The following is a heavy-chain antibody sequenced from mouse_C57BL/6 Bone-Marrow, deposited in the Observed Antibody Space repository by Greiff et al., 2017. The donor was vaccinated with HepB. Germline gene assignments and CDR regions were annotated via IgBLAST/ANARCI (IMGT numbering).Heavy chain of an antibody. CDR2: IDPSDSYT. CDR3: ARLRRAVDF. CDR1: GYTFTSYW. Sequence: QVQLQQPGAELVKPGASVKLSCKASGYTFTSYWMQWVKQRPGQGLEWIGEIDPSDSYTNYNQKFKGKATLTVDTSSSTAYMKLRSLTAEDSAVYYCARLRRAVDFWDQGNSVTVTS. J-gene: IGHJ4*01. D-gene: IGHD2-12*01. V-gene: IGHV1-50*01.